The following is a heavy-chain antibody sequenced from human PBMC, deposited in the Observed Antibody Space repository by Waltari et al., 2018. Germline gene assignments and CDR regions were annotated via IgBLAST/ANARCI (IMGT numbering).Heavy chain of an antibody. Sequence: QVQLQQWGAGLLKPSETLYLTCAVYGGSFSGYYWSWIRQPPGKGLEWIGEINHSGSTNYNPSLKSRVTISVDTSKNQFSLKLSSVTAADTAVYYCARRMTRIFWSGSFDYWGQGTLVTVSS. J-gene: IGHJ4*02. CDR1: GGSFSGYY. CDR3: ARRMTRIFWSGSFDY. V-gene: IGHV4-34*01. CDR2: INHSGST. D-gene: IGHD3-3*01.